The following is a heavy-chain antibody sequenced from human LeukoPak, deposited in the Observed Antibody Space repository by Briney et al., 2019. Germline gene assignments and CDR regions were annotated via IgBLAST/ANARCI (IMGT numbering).Heavy chain of an antibody. Sequence: GGSLRLSCAASGFTFDDYAMHWVRQAPGKGLEWVSGISWNSGSIGYADSVKGRFTISRDNAKNSLYLQMNSLRAEDTALYYCAKVQADYVFGYLDYWGQGTLVTVSS. J-gene: IGHJ4*02. CDR2: ISWNSGSI. CDR3: AKVQADYVFGYLDY. CDR1: GFTFDDYA. V-gene: IGHV3-9*01. D-gene: IGHD3-16*01.